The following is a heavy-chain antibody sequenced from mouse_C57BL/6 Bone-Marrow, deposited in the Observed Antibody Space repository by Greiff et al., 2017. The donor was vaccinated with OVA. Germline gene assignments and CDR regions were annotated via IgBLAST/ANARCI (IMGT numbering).Heavy chain of an antibody. Sequence: EVQLQQSVAELVRPGASVKLSCTASGFNIKNTYMHWVKQRPEQGLEWIGRIDPANGNPKYAPKFQGKATITADTSSNTAYLQLSSLTSEDSAISDLAMVKKKLGPSYFDYWGQGTTLTVSS. CDR3: AMVKKKLGPSYFDY. D-gene: IGHD4-1*01. CDR1: GFNIKNTY. V-gene: IGHV14-3*01. J-gene: IGHJ2*01. CDR2: IDPANGNP.